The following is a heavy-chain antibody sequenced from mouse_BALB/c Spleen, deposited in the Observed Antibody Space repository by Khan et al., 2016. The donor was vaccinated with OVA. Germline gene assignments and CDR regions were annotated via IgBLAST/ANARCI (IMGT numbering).Heavy chain of an antibody. CDR1: GYSITSGYF. CDR3: ARGGSSGPAWFTY. D-gene: IGHD3-1*01. Sequence: EVQLQESGPGLVKPSQSLSLTCSVTGYSITSGYFWNWIRQFPGNILEWMGYIRYDGDSNYNPSLKNRISITRDTSKYRFFLKLNSVTPEDTATYYCARGGSSGPAWFTYWGQGTLVTVSA. V-gene: IGHV3-6*02. J-gene: IGHJ3*01. CDR2: IRYDGDS.